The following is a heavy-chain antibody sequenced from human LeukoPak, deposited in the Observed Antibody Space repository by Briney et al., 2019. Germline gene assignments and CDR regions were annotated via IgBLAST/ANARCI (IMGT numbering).Heavy chain of an antibody. V-gene: IGHV1-18*01. J-gene: IGHJ5*02. CDR2: VSVYSGNT. D-gene: IGHD1-1*01. Sequence: ASVKVSCKASGYTFTSYGISWVRQAPGQGFEWMGWVSVYSGNTNYAQKFQGRVTMTADTSTSTAYMELNSLTSEDTAVYYCAADRGPTDPYNWVDPWGQGSLVIVSS. CDR3: AADRGPTDPYNWVDP. CDR1: GYTFTSYG.